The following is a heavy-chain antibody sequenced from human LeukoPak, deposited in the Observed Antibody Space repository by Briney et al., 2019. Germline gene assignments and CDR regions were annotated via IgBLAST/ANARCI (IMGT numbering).Heavy chain of an antibody. CDR1: GFTFSAYA. J-gene: IGHJ4*02. V-gene: IGHV3-23*01. CDR2: FKTNSGQV. D-gene: IGHD2-2*02. CDR3: ARSIPDYTRFDY. Sequence: GGSLRLSCAASGFTFSAYAMNWVRLAPGKGLEWVSTFKTNSGQVHYAESVRGRFTISRDNSKNTVYLQMSSLRAEDTALYYCARSIPDYTRFDYWGQGALVTVTP.